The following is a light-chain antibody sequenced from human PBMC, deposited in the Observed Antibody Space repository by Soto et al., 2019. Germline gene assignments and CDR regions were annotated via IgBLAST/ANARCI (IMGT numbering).Light chain of an antibody. J-gene: IGLJ2*01. V-gene: IGLV1-40*01. CDR3: SSYTSSSTVV. Sequence: QSVLTQPPSVSGAPGQRVTISCTGSSSNIGAGYEVHWYQQFPGTAPKLLIFDNTNRPSGVPDRFSGSKSGTSASLAIAGLQVEDESDYYCSSYTSSSTVVFGGGTKLTVL. CDR2: DNT. CDR1: SSNIGAGYE.